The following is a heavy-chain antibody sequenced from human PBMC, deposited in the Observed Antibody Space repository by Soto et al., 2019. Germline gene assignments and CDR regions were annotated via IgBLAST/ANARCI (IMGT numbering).Heavy chain of an antibody. V-gene: IGHV1-69*01. CDR2: IIPIFGTA. CDR3: ARGQYYDSSGYYSSPYYYYGMDV. D-gene: IGHD3-22*01. CDR1: GGTFSSYA. Sequence: QVQLVQSGDEVKKPGSSVKVSCKASGGTFSSYAISWVRQAPGQGLEWMGGIIPIFGTANYAQKFQGRVTITADESTSTAYMELSSLRSEDTAVYYCARGQYYDSSGYYSSPYYYYGMDVWGQGTTVTVSS. J-gene: IGHJ6*02.